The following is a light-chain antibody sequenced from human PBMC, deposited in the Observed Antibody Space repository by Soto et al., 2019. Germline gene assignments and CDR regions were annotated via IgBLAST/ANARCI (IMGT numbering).Light chain of an antibody. CDR3: QQRSVSLT. CDR1: QSAGSY. V-gene: IGKV3-11*01. CDR2: DTS. J-gene: IGKJ4*01. Sequence: EIVLTQSPATLSLSPGEGATLSCRASQSAGSYLAWYQQKPGQAPRLLIYDTSNRATGIPARFSGSGSGTDFTLTISSLEPEDFAVYYCQQRSVSLTFGGGTKVEMK.